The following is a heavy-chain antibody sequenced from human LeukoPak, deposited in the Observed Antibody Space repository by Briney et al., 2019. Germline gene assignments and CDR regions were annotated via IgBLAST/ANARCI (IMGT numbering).Heavy chain of an antibody. CDR2: IIPILGIA. J-gene: IGHJ4*02. V-gene: IGHV1-69*04. Sequence: GASVKVSCKASGGTFSSYAISWVRQAPGQGLKWMGRIIPILGIANYAQKFQGRVTITADKSTSTAYMELSSLRSEDTAVYYCARDPPVLYSSSWYVVDYWGQGTLVTVSS. CDR1: GGTFSSYA. CDR3: ARDPPVLYSSSWYVVDY. D-gene: IGHD6-13*01.